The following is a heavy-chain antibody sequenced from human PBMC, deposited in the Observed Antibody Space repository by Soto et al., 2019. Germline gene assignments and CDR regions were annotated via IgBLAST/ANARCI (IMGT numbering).Heavy chain of an antibody. CDR3: ARGPAAFGGVIVIRFRAFDI. CDR2: INHSGST. Sequence: SETMALTCAVYGGSFSGYYWSWIRQPPGKGLEWIGEINHSGSTNYNPSLKSRVTISVDTSKNQFSLKLSSVTAADTAVYYCARGPAAFGGVIVIRFRAFDIWRQGTKVTV. CDR1: GGSFSGYY. D-gene: IGHD3-16*02. J-gene: IGHJ3*02. V-gene: IGHV4-34*01.